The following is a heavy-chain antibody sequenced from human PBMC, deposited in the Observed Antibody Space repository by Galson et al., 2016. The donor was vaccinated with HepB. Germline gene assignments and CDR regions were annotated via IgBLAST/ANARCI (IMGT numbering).Heavy chain of an antibody. D-gene: IGHD4-17*01. J-gene: IGHJ5*02. CDR3: TRAAAGRTATTTLA. CDR2: VSFDGRNT. V-gene: IGHV3-30*04. Sequence: SLRLSCAGSGFDFNDSSIHWVRQSPGKGLEWVAGVSFDGRNTYYADSVKGRFIISRDNSKKTVYLQMNRLRSKDTAVYYCTRAAAGRTATTTLAWGQGLLVTVSS. CDR1: GFDFNDSS.